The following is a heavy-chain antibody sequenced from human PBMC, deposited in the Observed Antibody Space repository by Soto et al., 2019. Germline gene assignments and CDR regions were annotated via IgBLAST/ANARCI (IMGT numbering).Heavy chain of an antibody. V-gene: IGHV4-30-2*01. CDR1: GGSISSGGYS. Sequence: SSETLSLTCAVSGGSISSGGYSWSWIRQPPGKGLEWIGYIYHSGSTYYNPSLKSRVTISVDRSKNQFSLKLSSVTAADTAVYYCARSSRYCSGGSCFNWFDPWGQGPLGTVSS. CDR3: ARSSRYCSGGSCFNWFDP. D-gene: IGHD2-15*01. CDR2: IYHSGST. J-gene: IGHJ5*02.